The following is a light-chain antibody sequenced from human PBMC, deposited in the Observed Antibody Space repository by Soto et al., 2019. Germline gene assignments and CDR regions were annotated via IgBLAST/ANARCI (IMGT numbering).Light chain of an antibody. Sequence: SYVLTQPPSVSVAPGQTARISCGGNNIGSNSVHWYQQKPGLAPVVVVYDDSDRPSGIPERFSASNSGDTATLTISRAEAGDEADYYCQVWDSSSDHVVFGGGTKVTVL. CDR1: NIGSNS. CDR3: QVWDSSSDHVV. CDR2: DDS. V-gene: IGLV3-21*02. J-gene: IGLJ3*02.